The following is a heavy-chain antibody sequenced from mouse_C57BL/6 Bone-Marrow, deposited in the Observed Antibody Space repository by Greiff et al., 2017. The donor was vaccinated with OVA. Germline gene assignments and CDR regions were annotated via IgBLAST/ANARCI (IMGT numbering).Heavy chain of an antibody. CDR2: INPGSGGT. Sequence: QVQLQQSGAELVRPGTSVKVSCKASGYAFTNYLIEWVKQRPGQGLEWIGVINPGSGGTNYNEKFKGKATLTADKSSSTAYMQLSSLTSEDSAVYFCARRVDWGYFDYWGQGTTLTVSS. V-gene: IGHV1-54*01. CDR1: GYAFTNYL. CDR3: ARRVDWGYFDY. J-gene: IGHJ2*01. D-gene: IGHD4-1*01.